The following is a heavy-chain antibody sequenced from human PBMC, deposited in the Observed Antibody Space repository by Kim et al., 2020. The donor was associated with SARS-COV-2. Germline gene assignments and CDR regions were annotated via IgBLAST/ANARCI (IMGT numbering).Heavy chain of an antibody. V-gene: IGHV3-23*01. D-gene: IGHD3-9*01. CDR3: AKDSLRYFDWLCEPDAFDI. Sequence: GRFTISRDNSKNTLYLQMNRLRTEDTAVYYCAKDSLRYFDWLCEPDAFDIWGQGTMVTVSS. J-gene: IGHJ3*02.